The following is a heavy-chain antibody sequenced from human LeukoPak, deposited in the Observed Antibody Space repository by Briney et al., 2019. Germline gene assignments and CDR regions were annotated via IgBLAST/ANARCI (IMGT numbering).Heavy chain of an antibody. D-gene: IGHD2-2*01. Sequence: PGGSLRLSCAASGFTFSSYGMHWVRQAPGKGLEWVAVISYDGSNKYYADSVKGRFTISRDNSKNILYLEMNSLRVEDTAIYYCAKDRSSSTSCSNYWGRGTLVTVSS. CDR3: AKDRSSSTSCSNY. CDR1: GFTFSSYG. J-gene: IGHJ4*02. V-gene: IGHV3-30*18. CDR2: ISYDGSNK.